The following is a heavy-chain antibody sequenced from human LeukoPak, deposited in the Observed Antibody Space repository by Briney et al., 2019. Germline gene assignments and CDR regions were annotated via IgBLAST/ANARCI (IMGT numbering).Heavy chain of an antibody. V-gene: IGHV3-7*01. J-gene: IGHJ6*02. CDR3: ARGGSSSHYYYYGMDV. CDR1: GFTFSSYW. D-gene: IGHD6-13*01. Sequence: GGSLRLSCAASGFTFSSYWMSWVRQAPGKGLEWVANIEQDGSEKYYVDSVKGRFTISRDNAKNSLYLQMNSLRAEDTAVYYCARGGSSSHYYYYGMDVWGQGTTVTVSS. CDR2: IEQDGSEK.